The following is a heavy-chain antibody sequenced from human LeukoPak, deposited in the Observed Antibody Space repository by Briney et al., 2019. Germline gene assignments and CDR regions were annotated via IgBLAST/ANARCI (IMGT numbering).Heavy chain of an antibody. V-gene: IGHV3-66*01. D-gene: IGHD1-26*01. J-gene: IGHJ4*02. Sequence: GGSLRLSCAASGFTVTSNYMSWVRQAPGKGLEWVSVIYTGGSTHYADSVKGRFTISRDNSKNTLYLEMNSLRADDTAVYYCARDPMGATTPYYFDYWGQGALVTVSS. CDR2: IYTGGST. CDR3: ARDPMGATTPYYFDY. CDR1: GFTVTSNY.